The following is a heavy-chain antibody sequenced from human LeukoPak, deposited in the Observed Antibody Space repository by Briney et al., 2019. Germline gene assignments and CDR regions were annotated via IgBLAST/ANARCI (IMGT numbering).Heavy chain of an antibody. J-gene: IGHJ4*02. V-gene: IGHV3-23*01. Sequence: GGSLRLSCAASGFTFSSYAMSWVRQAPGKGLERVSAISGSGGSTYYADSVKSRFTISRDNSKNTLYLQMNSLRAEDTAVYYCAKDNWYYYGSGSYFHFDYWGQGTLVTVSS. D-gene: IGHD3-10*01. CDR1: GFTFSSYA. CDR2: ISGSGGST. CDR3: AKDNWYYYGSGSYFHFDY.